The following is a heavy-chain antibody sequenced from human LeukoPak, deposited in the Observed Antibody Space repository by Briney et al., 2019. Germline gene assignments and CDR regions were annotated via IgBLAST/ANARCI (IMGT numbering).Heavy chain of an antibody. D-gene: IGHD2-21*01. CDR1: DVSISDYY. CDR2: IYHTGDS. V-gene: IGHV4-59*08. J-gene: IGHJ4*02. Sequence: SETLSLTCAVSDVSISDYYWSWIRQPPGKGLEWIGYIYHTGDSNQNPSLKGRVTVNLDTPKNQVSLKVTSVTAADTAVYYCARHAFASPLDIWGQGTVATVSS. CDR3: ARHAFASPLDI.